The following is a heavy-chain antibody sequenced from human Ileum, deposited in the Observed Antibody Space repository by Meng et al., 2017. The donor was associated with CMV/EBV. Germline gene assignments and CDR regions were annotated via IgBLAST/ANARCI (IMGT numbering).Heavy chain of an antibody. CDR1: GFTFTNYA. J-gene: IGHJ4*02. CDR3: AKRQTDY. Sequence: GGSLRLSCAASGFTFTNYAMSWVRQAPGKGLEWVSTISGSGNSTYYADSVKGRFTISRDNLNNTLYLQMNTLRAEDTALYYCAKRQTDYWGQGNLVTGAS. V-gene: IGHV3-23*01. CDR2: ISGSGNST.